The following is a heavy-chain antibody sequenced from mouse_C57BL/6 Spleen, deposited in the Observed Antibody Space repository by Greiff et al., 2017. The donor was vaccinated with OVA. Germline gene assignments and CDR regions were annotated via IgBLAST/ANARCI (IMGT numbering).Heavy chain of an antibody. CDR2: INPNNGGT. D-gene: IGHD1-1*01. CDR1: GYTFTDYY. V-gene: IGHV1-26*01. J-gene: IGHJ3*01. Sequence: AQLQQSGPELVKPGASVKISCKASGYTFTDYYMNWVKQSHGKSLEWIGDINPNNGGTSYNQKFKGKATLTVDKSSSTAYMELRSLTSEDSAVYYCARRHYGSSRGFAYWGQGTLVTVSA. CDR3: ARRHYGSSRGFAY.